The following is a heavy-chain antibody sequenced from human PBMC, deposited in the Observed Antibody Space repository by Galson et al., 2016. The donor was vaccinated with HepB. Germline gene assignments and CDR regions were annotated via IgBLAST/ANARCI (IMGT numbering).Heavy chain of an antibody. J-gene: IGHJ4*02. V-gene: IGHV3-33*05. CDR3: ARDHWGVVAIEWYYFDY. CDR2: ISYDGIKK. Sequence: SLRLSCAASGFTFSSHGMHWVRQAPGKGLEWVTFISYDGIKKYYADSVKGRFTISRDNSKNTLYLRMNSLRVEDTALYYCARDHWGVVAIEWYYFDYWGQGTLVTVSS. CDR1: GFTFSSHG. D-gene: IGHD3-3*01.